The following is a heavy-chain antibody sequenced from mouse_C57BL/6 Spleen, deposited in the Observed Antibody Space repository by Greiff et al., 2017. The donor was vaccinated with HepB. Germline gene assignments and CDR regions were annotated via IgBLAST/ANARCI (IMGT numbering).Heavy chain of an antibody. D-gene: IGHD3-2*02. CDR1: GYTFTSYT. Sequence: QVQLQQSGAELARPGASVKMSCKASGYTFTSYTMHWVKQRPGQGLEWIGYINPSSGYTKYNQKFKDKATLTADKSSSTAYMQLSSLTSEDSAVYYCAREEAQATDYWGQGTTLTVSS. CDR2: INPSSGYT. J-gene: IGHJ2*01. V-gene: IGHV1-4*01. CDR3: AREEAQATDY.